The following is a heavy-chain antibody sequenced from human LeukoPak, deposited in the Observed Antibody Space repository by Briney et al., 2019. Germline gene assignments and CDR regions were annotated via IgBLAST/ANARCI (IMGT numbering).Heavy chain of an antibody. Sequence: SETLSLTCTVSGGSITNYYWNWIRQPAGKGLEWIGRIYISGSTNYNPSLESRVTVSLDTSDNQFSLRLSSVTAADTAVYYCARSSDSSGWYGGGVFDYWGQGTLVTVSS. J-gene: IGHJ4*02. CDR2: IYISGST. V-gene: IGHV4-4*07. CDR3: ARSSDSSGWYGGGVFDY. CDR1: GGSITNYY. D-gene: IGHD6-19*01.